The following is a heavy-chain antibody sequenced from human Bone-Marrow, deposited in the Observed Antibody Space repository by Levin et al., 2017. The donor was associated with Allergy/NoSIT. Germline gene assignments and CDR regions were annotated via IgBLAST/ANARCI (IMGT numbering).Heavy chain of an antibody. Sequence: GGSLRLSCAASGFTFSSYEMNWVRQAPGKGLERVSYISSSGSTTYYADSVKGRFTISRDNAKNSLYLQMNGLRAEDTALYYCARVVAAQDYWGQGTLVTVSS. CDR1: GFTFSSYE. CDR3: ARVVAAQDY. D-gene: IGHD6-6*01. CDR2: ISSSGSTT. V-gene: IGHV3-48*03. J-gene: IGHJ4*02.